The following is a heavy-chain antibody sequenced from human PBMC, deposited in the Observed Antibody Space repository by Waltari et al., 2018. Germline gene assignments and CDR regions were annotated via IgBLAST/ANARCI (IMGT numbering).Heavy chain of an antibody. CDR3: ARDLDKDLLYDTSDYSAYDY. CDR1: GFRFSGHA. D-gene: IGHD3-22*01. Sequence: QVHLMESGGGVVQPGRSLRLSCVASGFRFSGHAFHWLPPAPGQGLEWVAATSYDARKNLYADSARGRFTISRDNSKNTLYLQMHSLRTEDTAVYYCARDLDKDLLYDTSDYSAYDYWGQGTPVTVTS. J-gene: IGHJ4*02. V-gene: IGHV3-30*04. CDR2: TSYDARKN.